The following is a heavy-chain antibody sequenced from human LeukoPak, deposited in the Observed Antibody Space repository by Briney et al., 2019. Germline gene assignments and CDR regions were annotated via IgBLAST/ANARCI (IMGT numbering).Heavy chain of an antibody. CDR1: GFTFSSYG. V-gene: IGHV3-33*01. CDR3: ARDSIVATITRLDY. CDR2: IWYDGSNK. D-gene: IGHD5-12*01. Sequence: GRSLRLSCAASGFTFSSYGMHWVRQAPGKGLEWVAVIWYDGSNKYYADSVKDRFTISRDNSKNTLYLQMNSLRAEDTAVYYCARDSIVATITRLDYWGQGTLVTVSS. J-gene: IGHJ4*02.